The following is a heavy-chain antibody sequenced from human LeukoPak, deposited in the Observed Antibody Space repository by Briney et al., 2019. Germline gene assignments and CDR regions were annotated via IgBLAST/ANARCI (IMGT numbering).Heavy chain of an antibody. CDR2: IYYSGST. CDR3: ARGEGGPFDY. CDR1: GGSISSYY. Sequence: SETLSLTCTVSGGSISSYYWSWIRQPPGKGLEWIGYIYYSGSTNYNPSLKSRVTISVDTSKNQFSLKLGSVTAADTAVYYCARGEGGPFDYWGQGTLVTVSS. J-gene: IGHJ4*02. D-gene: IGHD2-15*01. V-gene: IGHV4-59*01.